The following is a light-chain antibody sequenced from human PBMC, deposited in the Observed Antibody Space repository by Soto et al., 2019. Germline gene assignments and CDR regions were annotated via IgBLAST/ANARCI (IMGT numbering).Light chain of an antibody. V-gene: IGKV3-20*01. J-gene: IGKJ1*01. CDR2: DAS. Sequence: EIVLTQSPGTLSLSPGDRATLSCRASQSIKNNYLTWYQQKPGQAPRLLIYDASNRAAGIPDRFGGSGSGTDFTLTISRLEPEDFAVYFCQQYGSSPRTFGHGTRVEI. CDR1: QSIKNNY. CDR3: QQYGSSPRT.